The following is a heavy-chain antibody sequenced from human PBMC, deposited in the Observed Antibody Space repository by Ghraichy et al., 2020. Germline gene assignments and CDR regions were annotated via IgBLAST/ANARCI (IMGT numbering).Heavy chain of an antibody. Sequence: ASVKVSCKASGYTFTGYYMHWVRQAPGQGLEWMGWINPNSGGTNYAQKFQGRVTMTRDTSISTAYMELSRLRSDDTAVYYCARVVGYTAMVMQWSYGMDVWGQGTTVTVSS. CDR3: ARVVGYTAMVMQWSYGMDV. D-gene: IGHD5-18*01. J-gene: IGHJ6*02. V-gene: IGHV1-2*02. CDR2: INPNSGGT. CDR1: GYTFTGYY.